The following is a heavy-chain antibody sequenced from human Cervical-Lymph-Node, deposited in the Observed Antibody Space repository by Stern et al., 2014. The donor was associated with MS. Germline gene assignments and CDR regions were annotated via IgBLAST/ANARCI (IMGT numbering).Heavy chain of an antibody. Sequence: VQLVESGPGLVKPSETLSLTCTVSGASISTYYWSWIRQPPGRGLEWVGYAFHTGTTIYNPSLKSRVTISLDTSKNQFSLILRSVTAADTAVYYCARKALSMDHYFDSWGQGALVTVSS. CDR3: ARKALSMDHYFDS. CDR1: GASISTYY. CDR2: AFHTGTT. V-gene: IGHV4-59*01. D-gene: IGHD2-2*03. J-gene: IGHJ4*02.